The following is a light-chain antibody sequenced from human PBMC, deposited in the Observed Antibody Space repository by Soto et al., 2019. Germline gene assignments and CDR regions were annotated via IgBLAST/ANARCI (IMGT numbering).Light chain of an antibody. J-gene: IGLJ2*01. CDR3: SSYPSTSTVV. CDR2: DVD. Sequence: QSALTQPASVSGSPGQSITISCTGTSSDVGGYNYVSWYQQHPGKAPKLMIYDVDNRPSGVSNRFSGSRSGNTASLTISGLQAEDEADYYCSSYPSTSTVVFGGGTQLTVL. CDR1: SSDVGGYNY. V-gene: IGLV2-14*01.